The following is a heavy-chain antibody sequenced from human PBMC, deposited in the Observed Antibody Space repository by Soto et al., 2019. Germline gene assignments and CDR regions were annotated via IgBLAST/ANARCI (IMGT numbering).Heavy chain of an antibody. D-gene: IGHD3-16*02. CDR2: ISGNGRTT. J-gene: IGHJ4*02. V-gene: IGHV3-23*01. CDR1: GFTFNTYA. CDR3: AKSDYDYVWGTYRKFDF. Sequence: GGSLRLSCAASGFTFNTYAMSWVRQAAGEGLDWVSGISGNGRTTYYADSAKGRFTISRDNSKNTVYLQMNSLRVEDTAIYYCAKSDYDYVWGTYRKFDFWGQGTLVTVSS.